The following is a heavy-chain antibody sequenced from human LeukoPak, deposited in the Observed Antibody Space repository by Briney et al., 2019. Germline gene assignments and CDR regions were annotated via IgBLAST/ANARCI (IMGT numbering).Heavy chain of an antibody. CDR2: ISHRGRT. CDR3: ARGMVVKFPYMDV. CDR1: GESFSAFS. Sequence: SETLSLTCAVDGESFSAFSWNWLRQSPGRGLEWIGEISHRGRTTYNPSLNSRVIISVDASKNQFSLNLTSVTAPNTAVYYCARGMVVKFPYMDVWGQGATVTVSS. V-gene: IGHV4-34*01. J-gene: IGHJ6*03. D-gene: IGHD3-22*01.